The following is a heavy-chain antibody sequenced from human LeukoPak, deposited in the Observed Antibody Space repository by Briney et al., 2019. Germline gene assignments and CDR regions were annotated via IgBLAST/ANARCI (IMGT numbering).Heavy chain of an antibody. D-gene: IGHD7-27*01. CDR3: ARDYTGGWNDY. V-gene: IGHV3-7*01. CDR2: IKEDGSEK. CDR1: GFTVSSNY. Sequence: GRSLRLSCAASGFTVSSNYMSWVRQATGKGLECVAKIKEDGSEKHYVDSVKGRFTISRDNAKNSLYLQMNSLRAEDTAVYYCARDYTGGWNDYWGQGTLVTVSS. J-gene: IGHJ4*02.